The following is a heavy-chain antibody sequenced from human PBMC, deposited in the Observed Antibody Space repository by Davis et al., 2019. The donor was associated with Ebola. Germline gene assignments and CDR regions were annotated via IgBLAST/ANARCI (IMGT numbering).Heavy chain of an antibody. V-gene: IGHV1-46*01. CDR1: GYTFTSYY. D-gene: IGHD2-2*01. CDR2: INPSGGST. J-gene: IGHJ6*02. CDR3: ARDCSSTSCFRYYYYGMDV. Sequence: ASVKVSCKASGYTFTSYYMHWVRQAPGQGLEWMGIINPSGGSTSYAQKFQGRVTMTRDTSTSTVYMELSSLRSDDTAVYYCARDCSSTSCFRYYYYGMDVWGQGTTVTVSS.